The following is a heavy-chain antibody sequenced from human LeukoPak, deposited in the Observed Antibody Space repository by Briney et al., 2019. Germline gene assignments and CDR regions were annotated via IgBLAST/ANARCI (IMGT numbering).Heavy chain of an antibody. V-gene: IGHV4-34*01. J-gene: IGHJ4*02. D-gene: IGHD6-19*01. CDR1: GGSISSYY. CDR3: ARSSVRVRSSGWYYY. CDR2: INHSGST. Sequence: SETLSLTCTVSGGSISSYYWSWIRQPPGKGLEWIGEINHSGSTNYNPSLKSRVTISVDTSKNQFSLKLSSVTAADTAVYYCARSSVRVRSSGWYYYWGQGTLVTVSS.